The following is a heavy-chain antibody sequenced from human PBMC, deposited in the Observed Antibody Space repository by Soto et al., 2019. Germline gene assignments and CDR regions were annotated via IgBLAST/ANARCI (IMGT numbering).Heavy chain of an antibody. V-gene: IGHV4-39*01. J-gene: IGHJ4*02. CDR3: ARNKLDLKYYFDY. CDR2: IYYSGST. Sequence: PSETLSLTCTVSGGSISSSSYYWGWIRQPPGKGLEWIGSIYYSGSTYYNPSLKSRVTISVDTSKNQFSLKLSSVTAADTAVYYCARNKLDLKYYFDYWGQGTLVTVS. D-gene: IGHD1-7*01. CDR1: GGSISSSSYY.